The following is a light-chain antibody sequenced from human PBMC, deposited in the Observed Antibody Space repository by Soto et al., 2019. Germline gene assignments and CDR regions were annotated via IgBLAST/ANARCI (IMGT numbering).Light chain of an antibody. Sequence: ETVLTQSPGTLSLSPGERATLSCRASQSVASSYLAWYQQKPGQAPRLLIYGASSRATGIPDRFSGSGSGADFTLTISRLEPEDVAVYYCQQYGSSLWTFGQGTRLEIK. CDR3: QQYGSSLWT. V-gene: IGKV3-20*01. CDR1: QSVASSY. CDR2: GAS. J-gene: IGKJ2*01.